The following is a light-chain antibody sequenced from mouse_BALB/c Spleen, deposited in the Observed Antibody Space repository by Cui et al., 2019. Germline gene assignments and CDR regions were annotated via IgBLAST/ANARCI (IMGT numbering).Light chain of an antibody. CDR3: QQYHSYPLT. V-gene: IGKV4-61*01. Sequence: QIVLTQYPAILSASPGEKVTMTCSASSSVSYMYRYQQKPGSSPKPWIYGTSNLASGVPARFSGSGSGTSYSLTISSMEAEDAATYYCQQYHSYPLTFGAGTKLELK. CDR2: GTS. J-gene: IGKJ5*01. CDR1: SSVSY.